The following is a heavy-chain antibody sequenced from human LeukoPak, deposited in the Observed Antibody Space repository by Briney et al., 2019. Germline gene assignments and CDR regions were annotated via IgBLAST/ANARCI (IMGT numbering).Heavy chain of an antibody. J-gene: IGHJ6*03. CDR2: INPNSGGT. CDR1: GYTFTGYY. D-gene: IGHD1-26*01. V-gene: IGHV1-2*02. Sequence: ASVKVSCKASGYTFTGYYLHWVRQAPGQGLEWMGWINPNSGGTNYAQKFQGRVTMTRDTSISTAYMELSRLGSDDMAVYYCARGPLVSCYMDVWGKGTTVTASS. CDR3: ARGPLVSCYMDV.